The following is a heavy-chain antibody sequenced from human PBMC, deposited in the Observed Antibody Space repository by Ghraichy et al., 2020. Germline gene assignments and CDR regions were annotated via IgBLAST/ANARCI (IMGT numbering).Heavy chain of an antibody. CDR2: IYSGGST. Sequence: GGSLRLSCAASGFTVSSNYMSWVRQAPGKGLEWVSVIYSGGSTYYADSVKGRFTISRDNSKNTLYLQMNSLRAEDTAVYYCARGMVQGGGYMDVWGKGTTVTVSS. J-gene: IGHJ6*03. D-gene: IGHD3-10*01. CDR3: ARGMVQGGGYMDV. V-gene: IGHV3-53*01. CDR1: GFTVSSNY.